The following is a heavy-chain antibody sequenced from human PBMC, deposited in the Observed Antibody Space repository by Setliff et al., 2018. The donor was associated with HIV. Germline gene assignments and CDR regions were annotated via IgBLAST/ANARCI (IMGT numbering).Heavy chain of an antibody. CDR2: INPSGGGT. Sequence: GASVKVSCKASGYTFTSYYIHWVRQAPGQGLGWMGIINPSGGGTSYAQRFQGRVTMTRDTSTSTVYMELGSLRSEDTAVYYCARGYSGSYYEYAFDIWGQGTMVTVSS. CDR3: ARGYSGSYYEYAFDI. V-gene: IGHV1-46*01. CDR1: GYTFTSYY. J-gene: IGHJ3*02. D-gene: IGHD1-26*01.